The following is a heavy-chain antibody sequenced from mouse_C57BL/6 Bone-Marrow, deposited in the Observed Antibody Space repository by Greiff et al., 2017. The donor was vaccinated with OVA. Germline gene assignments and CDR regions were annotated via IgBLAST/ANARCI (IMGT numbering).Heavy chain of an antibody. V-gene: IGHV5-4*01. CDR1: GFTFSSYA. CDR3: ARDEGYYGSSYDY. Sequence: EVKLEESGGGLVKPGGSLKLSCAASGFTFSSYAMSWVRQTPEKRLEWVATISDGGSYTYYPDNVKGRFTISRDNAKNNLYLQMSHLKSEDTAMYYCARDEGYYGSSYDYWGQGTTLTVSS. CDR2: ISDGGSYT. D-gene: IGHD1-1*01. J-gene: IGHJ2*01.